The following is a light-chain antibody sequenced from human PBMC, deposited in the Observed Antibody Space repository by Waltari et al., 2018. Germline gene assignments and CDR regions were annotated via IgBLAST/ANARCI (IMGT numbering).Light chain of an antibody. CDR3: QQRSNWPLT. Sequence: VLTQSTATLSLSPGERATLSCRASQGISTYLAWYQHKPGQAPRLVIYDAPNRATGIPARFSGSGSGTDFTLTISSLEPEDFAVYYCQQRSNWPLTFGGGTKVQI. V-gene: IGKV3-11*01. CDR2: DAP. J-gene: IGKJ4*01. CDR1: QGISTY.